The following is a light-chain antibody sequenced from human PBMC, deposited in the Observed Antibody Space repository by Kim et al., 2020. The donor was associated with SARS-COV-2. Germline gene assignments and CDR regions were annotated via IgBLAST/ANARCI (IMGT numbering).Light chain of an antibody. V-gene: IGLV3-9*01. CDR2: RDF. J-gene: IGLJ3*02. CDR1: NIGDRN. Sequence: SYELTQPPSVSVALGQTAKITCGGDNIGDRNVHWYQQKPDQAPVLVIYRDFNRPSGIPERFSGSNSGNTATLTISRAQAGDEADFYCQVWDTTSAVFGGGTQLTVL. CDR3: QVWDTTSAV.